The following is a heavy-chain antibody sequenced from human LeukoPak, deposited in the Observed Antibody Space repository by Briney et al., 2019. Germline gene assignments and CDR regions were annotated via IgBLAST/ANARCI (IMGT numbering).Heavy chain of an antibody. CDR3: TTDRYFDWLLYLPYFDY. CDR2: IKSKTDGGTT. J-gene: IGHJ4*02. CDR1: GFTFSNAW. V-gene: IGHV3-15*01. D-gene: IGHD3-9*01. Sequence: GGSLRLSCAASGFTFSNAWMSWVRQAPGKGLEWVGRIKSKTDGGTTDYAAPVKGRFTISRDDSKNTLYLQMNSLNTKDTAVYYCTTDRYFDWLLYLPYFDYWGQGTLVTVSS.